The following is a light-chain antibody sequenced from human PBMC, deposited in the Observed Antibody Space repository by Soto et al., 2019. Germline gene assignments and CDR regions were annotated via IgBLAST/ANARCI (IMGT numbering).Light chain of an antibody. CDR2: TAS. CDR3: QQVNTYPVT. V-gene: IGKV1-9*01. Sequence: DVQLTQSPSFLSASIGDRLTITCRASQGINNFLAWYQQKPGKAPKLLIYTASTLQSGVPSRFSGSGSGTEFTLTISSLQPEDLATYYCQQVNTYPVTFCGGTKVEIK. CDR1: QGINNF. J-gene: IGKJ4*01.